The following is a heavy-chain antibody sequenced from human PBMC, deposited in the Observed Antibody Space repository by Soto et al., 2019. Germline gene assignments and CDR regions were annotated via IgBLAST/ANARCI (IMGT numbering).Heavy chain of an antibody. CDR1: GFTFSSYS. Sequence: EVQLVESGGGLVQPGGSLRLSCAASGFTFSSYSMSWVRQTPGKGLEWVSHISGGSSLIYYADSVKSRFTISRDNAENSLYLQMNSLRAEDTAVYYCATRSRGYSGYVKYWGQGTVVTVSS. CDR2: ISGGSSLI. D-gene: IGHD5-12*01. J-gene: IGHJ4*02. CDR3: ATRSRGYSGYVKY. V-gene: IGHV3-48*01.